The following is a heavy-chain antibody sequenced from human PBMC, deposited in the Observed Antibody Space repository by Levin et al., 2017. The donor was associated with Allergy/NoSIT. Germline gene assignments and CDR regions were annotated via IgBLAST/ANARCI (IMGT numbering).Heavy chain of an antibody. CDR3: ASVPGYSSGWYGNYFDY. D-gene: IGHD6-19*01. CDR1: GFTFSSYW. V-gene: IGHV3-7*01. Sequence: GESLKISCAASGFTFSSYWMSWVRQAPGKGLEWVANIKQDGSEKYYVDSVKGRFTISRDNAKNSLYLQMNSLRAEDTAVYYCASVPGYSSGWYGNYFDYWGQGTLVTVSS. CDR2: IKQDGSEK. J-gene: IGHJ4*02.